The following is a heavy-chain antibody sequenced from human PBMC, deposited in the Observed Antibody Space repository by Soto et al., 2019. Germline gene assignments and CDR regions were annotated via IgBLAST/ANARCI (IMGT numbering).Heavy chain of an antibody. CDR3: AGLGYCSSTSCYAVDY. D-gene: IGHD2-2*01. J-gene: IGHJ4*02. Sequence: GGSLSLSCAASGFTFSSYWMSWVRQAPGKGLEWVANIKQDGSEKYYVDSVKGRFTISRDNAKNSLYLQMNSLRAEDTAVYYCAGLGYCSSTSCYAVDYWGQGTLVTVSS. CDR2: IKQDGSEK. V-gene: IGHV3-7*01. CDR1: GFTFSSYW.